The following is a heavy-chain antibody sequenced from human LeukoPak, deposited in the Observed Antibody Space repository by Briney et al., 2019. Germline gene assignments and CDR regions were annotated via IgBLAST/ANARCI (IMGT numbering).Heavy chain of an antibody. CDR2: IYYSGST. CDR3: ARGRSKWSYFWVANWFDP. J-gene: IGHJ5*02. CDR1: GVSISSISYY. Sequence: PSETLSLTCTVSGVSISSISYYWGWIRQPPGKGLEWIGSIYYSGSTYYNPSLKSRVTISVDTSKNQFSLKLSSVTAADTAVYYCARGRSKWSYFWVANWFDPWGQGTLVTVSS. D-gene: IGHD2/OR15-2a*01. V-gene: IGHV4-39*07.